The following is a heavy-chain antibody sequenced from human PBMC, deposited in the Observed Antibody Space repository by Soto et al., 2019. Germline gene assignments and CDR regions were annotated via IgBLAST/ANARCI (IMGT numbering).Heavy chain of an antibody. CDR2: IYYSGST. Sequence: SETLSLTCTVSGGSISSSSYYWGWIRQPPGKGLEWIGSIYYSGSTYYNPSLKSRVTISVDTSKNQFSLKLSSVTAADTAVYYCLLSYDSSGYYYVDYWGQGTLVTVSS. CDR3: LLSYDSSGYYYVDY. CDR1: GGSISSSSYY. V-gene: IGHV4-39*01. D-gene: IGHD3-22*01. J-gene: IGHJ4*02.